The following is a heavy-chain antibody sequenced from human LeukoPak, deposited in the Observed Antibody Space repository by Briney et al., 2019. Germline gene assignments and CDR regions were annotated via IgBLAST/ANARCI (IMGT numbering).Heavy chain of an antibody. CDR3: ARHKGWELLY. V-gene: IGHV4-39*01. CDR1: GGSISSSTYY. Sequence: KPSETLSLTCTVSGGSISSSTYYWGWIRQPPGKGPEWIGSIYYTGSTYYNPSLKSRVTISVDTSKNQFSLKLSSATAADTAVYYCARHKGWELLYWGQGTLVTVSS. D-gene: IGHD1-26*01. J-gene: IGHJ4*02. CDR2: IYYTGST.